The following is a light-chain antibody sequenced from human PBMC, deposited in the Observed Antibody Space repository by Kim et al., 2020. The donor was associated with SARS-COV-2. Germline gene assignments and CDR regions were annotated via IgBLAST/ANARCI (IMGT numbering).Light chain of an antibody. CDR1: QSVGINY. CDR3: QHYGRSPFT. Sequence: EIVLTQSPGTLSLSPGERVTLSCRASQSVGINYLAWYQQKPGQAPRLLIYAASRRATGIPDRFSGSGSGTDFTLTISRLEPEDFAVYYCQHYGRSPFTFGPGTKVDIK. CDR2: AAS. J-gene: IGKJ3*01. V-gene: IGKV3-20*01.